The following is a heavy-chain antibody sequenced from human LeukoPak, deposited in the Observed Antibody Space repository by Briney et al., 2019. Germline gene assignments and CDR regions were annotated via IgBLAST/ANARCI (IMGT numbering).Heavy chain of an antibody. V-gene: IGHV4-30-4*01. CDR3: ARDTLYYYGSGSYSAPEGFDY. D-gene: IGHD3-10*01. J-gene: IGHJ4*02. CDR2: FYYSRST. CDR1: GDSISSGDYY. Sequence: PSETLSLTCTVSGDSISSGDYYGSWMRQPPGEGLECSGYFYYSRSTYYNPSLKSRVTISVDTSKGQFSLKLSSVTASDTVVYFCARDTLYYYGSGSYSAPEGFDYWGQGTLVTVSS.